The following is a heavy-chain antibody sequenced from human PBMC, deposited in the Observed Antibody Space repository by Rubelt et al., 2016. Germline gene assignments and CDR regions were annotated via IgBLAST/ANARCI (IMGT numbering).Heavy chain of an antibody. CDR3: ARDPTTRFTSTGWFDP. CDR2: ISAYNGNT. J-gene: IGHJ5*02. Sequence: QVQLVQSGAEVKKPGASVKVSCKASGYTFTSYGISWVRQAPGQGLEWMGWISAYNGNTKYAQKLQGRVTMTTDTSTSTAYMELRSLRSDDTAVYYCARDPTTRFTSTGWFDPWGQGTLVTVSS. CDR1: GYTFTSYG. D-gene: IGHD5-12*01. V-gene: IGHV1-18*01.